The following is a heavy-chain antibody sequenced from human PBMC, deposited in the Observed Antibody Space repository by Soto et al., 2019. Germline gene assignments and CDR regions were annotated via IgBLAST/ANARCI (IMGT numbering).Heavy chain of an antibody. CDR2: IYYSGST. CDR1: GGSINSGAYY. Sequence: QVQLQESGPGLVKPSQTLSLTCTVSGGSINSGAYYWSWIRQHPGKGLEWIGYIYYSGSTYYNPSLKSRVTISVDTSKNPFSLKLSSVTAADPAVYYCARDLIDGYFDCWGQGTLVTVSS. J-gene: IGHJ4*02. V-gene: IGHV4-31*03. CDR3: ARDLIDGYFDC.